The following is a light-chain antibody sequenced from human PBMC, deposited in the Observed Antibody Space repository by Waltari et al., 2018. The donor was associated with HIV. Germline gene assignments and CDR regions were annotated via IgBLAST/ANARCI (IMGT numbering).Light chain of an antibody. CDR2: DVI. CDR3: TSPWV. J-gene: IGLJ3*02. V-gene: IGLV2-14*03. CDR1: RSDAV. Sequence: QSALTQPASVSGSPGQSITTSCTGLRSDAVVSWYQQLPGKAPKLMLYDVIKRAAGVPYRFSGSKSGNTASLTISGLQAEDEGDYYCTSPWVFGGGTKVTVL.